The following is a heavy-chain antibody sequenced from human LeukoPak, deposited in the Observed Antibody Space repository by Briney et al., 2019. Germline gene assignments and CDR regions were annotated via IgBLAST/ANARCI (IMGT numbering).Heavy chain of an antibody. CDR2: INPNSGGT. CDR3: ARARWQLVPYFDS. Sequence: GASVKASCKASGYTFTDYYMRWVRQAPGQGLEWMGWINPNSGGTNFAQKFQGRVAMTRDTSISTAYMELGSLRSDDTAVYYCARARWQLVPYFDSCGQGTLVTVSS. CDR1: GYTFTDYY. J-gene: IGHJ4*02. V-gene: IGHV1-2*02. D-gene: IGHD6-6*01.